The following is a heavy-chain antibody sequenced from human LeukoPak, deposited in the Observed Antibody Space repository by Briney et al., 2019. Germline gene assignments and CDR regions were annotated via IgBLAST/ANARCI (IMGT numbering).Heavy chain of an antibody. V-gene: IGHV3-9*01. CDR2: ISWNSGSI. CDR1: GFTFDDYA. J-gene: IGHJ4*02. Sequence: PGRSLRLSCAASGFTFDDYAMHWVRQAPGKGLEWVSGISWNSGSIGYADSVKGRFTISRDNAKNSLYLQMNSLRVEDTAVYYCASGMRVGPNIWGQGTLVTVSS. CDR3: ASGMRVGPNI. D-gene: IGHD1-26*01.